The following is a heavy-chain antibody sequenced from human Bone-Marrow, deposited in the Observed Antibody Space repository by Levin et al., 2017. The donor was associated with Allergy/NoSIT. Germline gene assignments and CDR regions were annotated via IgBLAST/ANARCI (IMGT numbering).Heavy chain of an antibody. D-gene: IGHD1-26*01. CDR1: GFTFRSYS. J-gene: IGHJ2*01. CDR3: ARAGELDYADCFFDL. CDR2: ISTSSSTI. Sequence: GESLKISCSASGFTFRSYSMNWVRQAPGKGLEWVSYISTSSSTIYYAESVKGRFTISRDNAKNSLFLQMSSLRAEDTAVYYCARAGELDYADCFFDLWGRGTLVTVSS. V-gene: IGHV3-48*04.